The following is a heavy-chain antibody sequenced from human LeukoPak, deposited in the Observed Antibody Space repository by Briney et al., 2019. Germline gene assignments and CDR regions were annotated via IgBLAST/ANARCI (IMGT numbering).Heavy chain of an antibody. J-gene: IGHJ4*02. CDR2: IYSGGNT. CDR1: GFTVSSNS. V-gene: IGHV3-53*01. CDR3: AKESLRVVPSATFDY. D-gene: IGHD2-2*01. Sequence: GGSLRLSCTVSGFTVSSNSMSWVRQAPGKGLEWVSFIYSGGNTHYSDSVKGRFTISRDNSKNTLYLQMNSLRAEDTAVYYCAKESLRVVPSATFDYWGQGTLVTVSS.